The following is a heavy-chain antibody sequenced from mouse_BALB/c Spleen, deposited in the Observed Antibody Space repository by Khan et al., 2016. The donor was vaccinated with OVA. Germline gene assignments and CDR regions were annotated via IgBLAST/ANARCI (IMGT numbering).Heavy chain of an antibody. V-gene: IGHV14-3*02. CDR3: ALRGDIYDTYYGYAMDY. Sequence: VQLKQSGAELVKPGASVKLSCTASGFNIKDTYMHWVKQRPEQGLEWIGRIDPANGNTQYDPKFQGKATITADTSSNTAYLQLSNLTSEDTAVYYCALRGDIYDTYYGYAMDYWGQGTSVTVSS. J-gene: IGHJ4*01. D-gene: IGHD2-3*01. CDR1: GFNIKDTY. CDR2: IDPANGNT.